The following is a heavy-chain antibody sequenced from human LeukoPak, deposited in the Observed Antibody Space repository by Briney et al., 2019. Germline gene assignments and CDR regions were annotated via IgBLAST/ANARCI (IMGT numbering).Heavy chain of an antibody. D-gene: IGHD3-22*01. CDR3: ARAMYYYDSSGYYGGDAFDI. CDR2: ISYDGSNK. J-gene: IGHJ3*02. CDR1: GFTFSSYA. V-gene: IGHV3-30-3*01. Sequence: GGSLRLSCAASGFTFSSYAMHWVRQAPGKGLEWVAVISYDGSNKYYADSVKGRFTISRDNSKNTLYLQMNSLRAEDTAVYYCARAMYYYDSSGYYGGDAFDIWGQGTLVTVSS.